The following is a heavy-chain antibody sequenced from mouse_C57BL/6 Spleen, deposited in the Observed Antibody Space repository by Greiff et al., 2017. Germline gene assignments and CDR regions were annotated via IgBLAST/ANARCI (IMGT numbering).Heavy chain of an antibody. Sequence: EVKLMESGGGLVKPGGSLKLSCAASGFTFSDYGMHWVRQAPEKGLEWVAYISSGSSTIYYADTVKGRFTISRDNAKSTLFLKMTSLGSEDTARYYCARSGSSPAWFAYWGQGTLVTVSA. CDR2: ISSGSSTI. CDR1: GFTFSDYG. CDR3: ARSGSSPAWFAY. D-gene: IGHD1-1*01. J-gene: IGHJ3*01. V-gene: IGHV5-17*01.